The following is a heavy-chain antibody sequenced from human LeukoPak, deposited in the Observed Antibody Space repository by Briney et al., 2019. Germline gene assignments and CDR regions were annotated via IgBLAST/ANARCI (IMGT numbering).Heavy chain of an antibody. CDR2: IAGSGGTI. Sequence: GGSLRLSCAASRFTFRNYYMSWVRQAPGKGLEWISHIAGSGGTIYYADSVKGRFTISRDNANNLLFLQMNSLRAEDTAVYYCARDRRPSEYLGLHVWGQGTTVIVSS. J-gene: IGHJ6*02. D-gene: IGHD2-2*01. CDR1: RFTFRNYY. CDR3: ARDRRPSEYLGLHV. V-gene: IGHV3-11*01.